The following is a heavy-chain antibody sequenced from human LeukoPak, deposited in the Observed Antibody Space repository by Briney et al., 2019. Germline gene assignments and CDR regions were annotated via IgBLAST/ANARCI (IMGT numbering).Heavy chain of an antibody. CDR1: GFTFCSSA. CDR3: AKEGGTGTRLDY. J-gene: IGHJ4*02. CDR2: ISGSGTGT. Sequence: WGAPRTSLAAPGFTFCSSALGWVRQAPGKGLYWVSAISGSGTGTYYADSVKGRFTISRDNSKNTLYLQMNSLRAEDTAVYYCAKEGGTGTRLDYWGQGTLVTVSS. D-gene: IGHD1-7*01. V-gene: IGHV3-23*01.